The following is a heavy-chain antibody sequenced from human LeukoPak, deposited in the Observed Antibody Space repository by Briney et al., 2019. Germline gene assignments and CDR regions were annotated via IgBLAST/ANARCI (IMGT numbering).Heavy chain of an antibody. V-gene: IGHV3-23*01. CDR2: ISTTGGST. Sequence: GGSLRLSCAASGFSFNNYAMSWVRQAPGKGLEWVSAISTTGGSTYYADSVKGRFTVSRDNSKNTLSLQMASLRVEDTDLYYCAKDWTTVVTPKGYYFDSWGQGTLVTVSS. J-gene: IGHJ4*02. CDR3: AKDWTTVVTPKGYYFDS. CDR1: GFSFNNYA. D-gene: IGHD4-23*01.